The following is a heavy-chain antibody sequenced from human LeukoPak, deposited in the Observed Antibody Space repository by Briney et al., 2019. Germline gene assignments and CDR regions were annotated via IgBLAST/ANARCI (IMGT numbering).Heavy chain of an antibody. CDR3: ARDRDYYGSGTYFSY. J-gene: IGHJ4*02. CDR2: ISYDGSNK. V-gene: IGHV3-30-3*01. D-gene: IGHD3-10*01. CDR1: GFTFSGYA. Sequence: GGSLRLSCTASGFTFSGYAMHWVRQAPGKGLEWVAVISYDGSNKYYADSVKGRFTISRDSFKNTLYLQMNGLRAEDTAVYFCARDRDYYGSGTYFSYWGQGTLVSVSS.